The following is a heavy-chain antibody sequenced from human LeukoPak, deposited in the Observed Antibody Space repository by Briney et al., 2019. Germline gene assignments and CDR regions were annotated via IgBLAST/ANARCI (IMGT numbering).Heavy chain of an antibody. V-gene: IGHV3-30-3*01. CDR1: GFXFSSYA. CDR2: ISCDGNNK. CDR3: ARVVLGGSDWPNYYFYGLDV. Sequence: GGSLRLSCAASGFXFSSYAMHWVRQAPGKGREWVAVISCDGNNKYYGDTVKGRFTISRDNSKNTLYLQMNSLRAEDTAVYYCARVVLGGSDWPNYYFYGLDVWGQGTTVTVSS. D-gene: IGHD2-21*02. J-gene: IGHJ6*02.